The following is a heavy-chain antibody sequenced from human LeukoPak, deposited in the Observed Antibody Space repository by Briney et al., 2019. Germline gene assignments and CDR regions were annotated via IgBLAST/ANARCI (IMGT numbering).Heavy chain of an antibody. Sequence: SETQSLTCTVSGGSISSYYWSWIRQPPGKGLEWIGYIYYSGSTNYSPSLKSRVTISVDTSKSQFSLKLSSVTAADTAVYYCARGGVDTAMGDFDYWGQGTLVTVSS. CDR2: IYYSGST. CDR1: GGSISSYY. V-gene: IGHV4-59*01. CDR3: ARGGVDTAMGDFDY. D-gene: IGHD5-18*01. J-gene: IGHJ4*02.